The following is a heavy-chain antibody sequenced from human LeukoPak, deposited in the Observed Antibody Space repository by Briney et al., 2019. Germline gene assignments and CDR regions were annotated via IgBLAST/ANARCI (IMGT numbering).Heavy chain of an antibody. CDR3: AKREGRQRITMVRGVVDY. J-gene: IGHJ4*02. V-gene: IGHV3-23*01. CDR2: ISGSGGST. Sequence: PGGSLRLSCTASGFTFSSYAMSWVRQAPGKGLEWVSAISGSGGSTYYADSVKGRFTISRDNSKNTLYLQMNSLRAEDTAVYYCAKREGRQRITMVRGVVDYWGQGTLVTVSS. D-gene: IGHD3-10*01. CDR1: GFTFSSYA.